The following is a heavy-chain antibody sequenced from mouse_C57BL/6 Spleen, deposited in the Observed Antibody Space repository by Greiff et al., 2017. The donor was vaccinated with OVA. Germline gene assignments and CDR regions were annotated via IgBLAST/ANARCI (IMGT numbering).Heavy chain of an antibody. D-gene: IGHD2-4*01. CDR3: TKGNYYDYDVGFAY. Sequence: DVQLQESGGGLVQPGGSMKLSCAASGFTFSDAWMDWVRQSPEKGLEWVAEIRNKANNHATYYAESVKGRFTISRDDSKSSVYLQMNSLRAEDTGIYYCTKGNYYDYDVGFAYWGQGTLVTVSA. J-gene: IGHJ3*01. V-gene: IGHV6-6*01. CDR1: GFTFSDAW. CDR2: IRNKANNHAT.